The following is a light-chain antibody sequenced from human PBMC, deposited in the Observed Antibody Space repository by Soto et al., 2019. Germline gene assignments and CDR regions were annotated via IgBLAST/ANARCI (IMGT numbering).Light chain of an antibody. CDR1: QSVSSN. CDR3: QQYNNWPPS. CDR2: GAS. Sequence: EIVMTQSPATLSVSPGERATLSCRASQSVSSNLAWHQQKPGQAPRLLIYGASTRATGIPARFSGSGSGTEFTLTISSLQSEDFAVYYCQQYNNWPPSFGGGTKVDIK. V-gene: IGKV3-15*01. J-gene: IGKJ4*01.